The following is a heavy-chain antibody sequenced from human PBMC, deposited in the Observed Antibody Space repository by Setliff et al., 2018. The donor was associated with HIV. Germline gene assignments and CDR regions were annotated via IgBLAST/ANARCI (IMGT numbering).Heavy chain of an antibody. V-gene: IGHV4-34*01. CDR2: INHDRTT. CDR1: GGSFSGYY. Sequence: KTSETLSLTCAVYGGSFSGYYWSWIRQPPGKGLEWIGEINHDRTTSYNPSLKRRVTISVDTSKNQFSLTLNSVTAADTAVYYCARGSRQLTIFGVVFKTNYYFMDVWGKGTAVTVSS. J-gene: IGHJ6*03. CDR3: ARGSRQLTIFGVVFKTNYYFMDV. D-gene: IGHD3-3*01.